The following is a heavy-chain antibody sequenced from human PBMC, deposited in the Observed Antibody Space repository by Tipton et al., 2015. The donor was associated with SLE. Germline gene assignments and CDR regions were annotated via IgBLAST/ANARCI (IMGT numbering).Heavy chain of an antibody. J-gene: IGHJ4*02. CDR3: ARHPRNMAVDY. D-gene: IGHD1-14*01. V-gene: IGHV4-38-2*02. CDR1: GYSISSGYY. Sequence: TLSLTCSVTGYSISSGYYWGWIRQPPGRGLEWIGSFHHKGSSYYSPSLKSRVTISVDTSKNQFSLKLTFVTAADTAVYYCARHPRNMAVDYWGQGTLLTVSS. CDR2: FHHKGSS.